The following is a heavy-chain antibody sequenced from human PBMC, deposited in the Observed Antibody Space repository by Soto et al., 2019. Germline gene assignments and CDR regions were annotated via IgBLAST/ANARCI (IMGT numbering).Heavy chain of an antibody. V-gene: IGHV3-21*06. CDR3: ARILGSDSYYYMDV. D-gene: IGHD1-26*01. Sequence: ESGGGLVKPGGSLRLSCAASGFTFSGYSMNWVRQAPGKGLEWVSSISSVSRYIYYGDSMKGRFTISRDNAKNLVYLQMNSLRAEDTAVYYCARILGSDSYYYMDVWGKGTTVTVSS. CDR2: ISSVSRYI. CDR1: GFTFSGYS. J-gene: IGHJ6*03.